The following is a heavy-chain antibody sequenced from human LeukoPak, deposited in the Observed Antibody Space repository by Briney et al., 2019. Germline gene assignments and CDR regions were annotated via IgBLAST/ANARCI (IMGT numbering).Heavy chain of an antibody. CDR2: INHSGST. V-gene: IGHV4-34*01. CDR3: ARHRWRQWPINY. D-gene: IGHD6-19*01. Sequence: SETLSLTCAVYGGSFSGYYWGWIRQPPGKGLEWIGEINHSGSTNYNPSLKSRVTISVDTSKNQFSLKLSSVTAADTAVYYCARHRWRQWPINYWGQGTLVTVSS. CDR1: GGSFSGYY. J-gene: IGHJ4*02.